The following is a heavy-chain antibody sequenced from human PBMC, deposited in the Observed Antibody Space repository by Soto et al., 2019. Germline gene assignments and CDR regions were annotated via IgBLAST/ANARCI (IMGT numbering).Heavy chain of an antibody. D-gene: IGHD5-18*01. V-gene: IGHV3-30*18. CDR1: GFTFSSYG. J-gene: IGHJ5*02. CDR2: ISYDGSNK. CDR3: AKRGYGRYNWFDP. Sequence: GWSLRLCCAASGFTFSSYGMHWFRQAPGKGLEWVAVISYDGSNKYYADSVKGRFTISRDDSKNTLYLQMNSLRAEDTAVYYCAKRGYGRYNWFDPWGQGTLVTVSS.